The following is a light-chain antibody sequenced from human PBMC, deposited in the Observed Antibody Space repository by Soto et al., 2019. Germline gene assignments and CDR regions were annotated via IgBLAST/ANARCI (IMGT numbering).Light chain of an antibody. CDR1: QSINSN. Sequence: EIVRTQYTATLSLSPGERATLSCRASQSINSNLAWYQQKPGQAPRLFIFRASSRATGLPARFSASGSGTDFNLTISSLQSEDFAVYYCQQYIDLWPFGQRTKADIK. CDR3: QQYIDLWP. CDR2: RAS. J-gene: IGKJ1*01. V-gene: IGKV3-15*01.